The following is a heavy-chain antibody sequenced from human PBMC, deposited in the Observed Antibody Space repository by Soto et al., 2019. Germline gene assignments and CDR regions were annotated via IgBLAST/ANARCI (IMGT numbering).Heavy chain of an antibody. V-gene: IGHV3-30*03. CDR3: ARGVNSSSWYNWFDP. Sequence: GGSLRLSCAASGFTFSSYGMHWVRQAPGKGLEWVAVISYDGSNKYYADSVKGRFTISRDNSKNTLYLQMKSLRAEDTAVYYCARGVNSSSWYNWFDPWGQGTLVTVSS. D-gene: IGHD6-13*01. CDR1: GFTFSSYG. CDR2: ISYDGSNK. J-gene: IGHJ5*02.